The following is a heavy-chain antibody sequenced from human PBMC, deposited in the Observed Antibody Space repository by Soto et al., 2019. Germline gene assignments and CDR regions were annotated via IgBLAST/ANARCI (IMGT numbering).Heavy chain of an antibody. CDR1: GGSISSSSYY. Sequence: SETLSLTCTVSGGSISSSSYYWGWIRQPPGKELVWIGASYYSGGTYYNPSHKRRVTISAHASEIQFSLKLSTVTAADTAVYYCARHDRYSSRSWTFGYWGQGTLVTVSS. D-gene: IGHD6-13*01. J-gene: IGHJ4*02. V-gene: IGHV4-39*01. CDR2: SYYSGGT. CDR3: ARHDRYSSRSWTFGY.